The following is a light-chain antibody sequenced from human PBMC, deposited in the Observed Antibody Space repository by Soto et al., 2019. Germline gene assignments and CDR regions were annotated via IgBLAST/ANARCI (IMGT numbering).Light chain of an antibody. V-gene: IGKV1-5*01. Sequence: DIQMTQSPSTLSSSVGDRVTITCRASQTISSWLAWYQQKPGKAPNLLLYDASTLERGVPSRFSGTGSGTEFTLTIDRLQPDDFATYYCQQYHTSSITFGQGTRLE. CDR1: QTISSW. J-gene: IGKJ5*01. CDR3: QQYHTSSIT. CDR2: DAS.